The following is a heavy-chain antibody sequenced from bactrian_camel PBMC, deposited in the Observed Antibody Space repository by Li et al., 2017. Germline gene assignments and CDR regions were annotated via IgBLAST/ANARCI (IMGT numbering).Heavy chain of an antibody. CDR2: IDVDSGNS. Sequence: HVQLVESGGGSVPTGGSLVLTCVISRADRMGWFRQAPGKEGEGVAEIDVDSGNSYYRDSVKGRFTISLDNTKLNLQMNDLKPEDTAMYYCAANPDVVVAGTSLRGLTPRSGYWGQGTQVTVSS. CDR1: ISRADR. D-gene: IGHD1*01. V-gene: IGHV3S54*01. CDR3: AANPDVVVAGTSLRGLTPRSGY. J-gene: IGHJ4*01.